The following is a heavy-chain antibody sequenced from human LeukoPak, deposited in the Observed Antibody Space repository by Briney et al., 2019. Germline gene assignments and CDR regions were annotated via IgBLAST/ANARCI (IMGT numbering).Heavy chain of an antibody. D-gene: IGHD2-21*02. J-gene: IGHJ6*03. CDR3: ARSPTQYCGGDRCSVYYMDV. CDR2: ISSGSTWI. CDR1: GFTFSSYS. Sequence: GGSLRLSCAASGFTFSSYSMNWVRQAPGKGLEWVSSISSGSTWIYYADSLKGRFTISRDNAKNSLYLQMNSLRVEDTAVYYCARSPTQYCGGDRCSVYYMDVWGKGTTVTISS. V-gene: IGHV3-21*01.